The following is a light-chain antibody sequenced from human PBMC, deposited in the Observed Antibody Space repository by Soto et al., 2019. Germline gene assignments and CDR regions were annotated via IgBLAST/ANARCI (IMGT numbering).Light chain of an antibody. CDR2: GDS. J-gene: IGLJ3*02. Sequence: SYELTQPLSVSLALGQTARITCGGNNIGSKNVNWYQQKPGQAPVLVIYGDSNRPSGIPERFSGSNSGNTATLTISRAQAGDEADYYCQVWDNSFWLFGGGTKLTVL. CDR1: NIGSKN. V-gene: IGLV3-9*01. CDR3: QVWDNSFWL.